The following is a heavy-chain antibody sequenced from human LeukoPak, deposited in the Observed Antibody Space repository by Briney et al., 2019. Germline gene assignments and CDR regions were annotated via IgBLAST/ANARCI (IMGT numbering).Heavy chain of an antibody. CDR2: INPNSGGT. D-gene: IGHD1-26*01. J-gene: IGHJ4*02. V-gene: IGHV1-2*02. Sequence: ASVKVSCKASGYTFTSYDINWVRQATGQGLEWMGWINPNSGGTNYAQKFQGRVTMTRDTSISTAYMELSRLRSDDTAVYYCARPLGPGAYFDYWGQGTLVTVSS. CDR1: GYTFTSYD. CDR3: ARPLGPGAYFDY.